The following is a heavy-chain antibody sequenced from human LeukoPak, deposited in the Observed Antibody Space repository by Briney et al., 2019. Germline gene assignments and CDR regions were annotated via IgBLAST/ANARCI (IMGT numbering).Heavy chain of an antibody. CDR1: GFTFGDYA. D-gene: IGHD2-21*02. J-gene: IGHJ4*02. V-gene: IGHV3-49*04. CDR3: AREVYCSGDCPFDY. CDR2: IRSKAYDGTT. Sequence: GRSLRLSCRVSGFTFGDYAMAWVRQAPGKGLEWVGSIRSKAYDGTTEYAASVKGRFTISRDDSNSIAYLQMNSLRAEDTAVYYCAREVYCSGDCPFDYWGQGTLVTVSS.